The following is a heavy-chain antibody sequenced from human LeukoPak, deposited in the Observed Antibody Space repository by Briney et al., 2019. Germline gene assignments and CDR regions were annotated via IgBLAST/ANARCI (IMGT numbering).Heavy chain of an antibody. CDR1: GFTVSSNY. V-gene: IGHV3-53*01. D-gene: IGHD2-2*01. CDR2: IYSGGST. Sequence: GGSLRLSCAASGFTVSSNYMSWVRQAPGKGLEWVSVIYSGGSTYYADSVKGRFTISRDNSKNTLYLQMNSLRAEDTAVYYCARSVVPAAIGWSFFDYWGQGTLVTVSS. CDR3: ARSVVPAAIGWSFFDY. J-gene: IGHJ4*02.